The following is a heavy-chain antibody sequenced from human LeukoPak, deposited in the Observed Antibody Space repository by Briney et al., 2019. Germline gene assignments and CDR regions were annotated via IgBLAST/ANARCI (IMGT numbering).Heavy chain of an antibody. D-gene: IGHD6-13*01. V-gene: IGHV3-30*18. CDR2: ISHDGNNK. J-gene: IGHJ6*02. CDR3: ANAGRDSSSTISCGMDV. CDR1: GITFSTYG. Sequence: GGSLRLSCAASGITFSTYGMYWVRQAPGKGLEWVAVISHDGNNKYYADSVKGRFTISRGNSKNTLYLQMNGLRAEDTAVYYCANAGRDSSSTISCGMDVWGQGTTVTVSS.